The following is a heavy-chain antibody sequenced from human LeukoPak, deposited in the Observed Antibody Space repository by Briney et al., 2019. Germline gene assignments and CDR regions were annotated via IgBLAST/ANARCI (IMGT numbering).Heavy chain of an antibody. J-gene: IGHJ4*02. CDR3: ASDRRYSSSSNFFDY. D-gene: IGHD6-6*01. CDR1: GGSISSYY. Sequence: SETLSLTCTVSGGSISSYYWSWIRQPPGKGLEWIGYIYYSGSTNYNPSLKSRVTISVDTSKNQFSLKLSSVTAADTAVYYCASDRRYSSSSNFFDYWGQGTLVTVSS. V-gene: IGHV4-59*01. CDR2: IYYSGST.